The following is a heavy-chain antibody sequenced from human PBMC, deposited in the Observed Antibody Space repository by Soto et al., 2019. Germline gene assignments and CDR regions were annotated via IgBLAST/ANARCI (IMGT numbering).Heavy chain of an antibody. V-gene: IGHV4-59*08. CDR3: ARQDLRLYRSGLGDYFDY. CDR2: IYYSGST. J-gene: IGHJ4*02. CDR1: GGSISSYY. Sequence: PSETLSLTCTVSGGSISSYYWSWIQQPPGKGLEWIGYIYYSGSTYYNPSLKSRVTISVDTSKNQFSLKLSSVTAADTAVYYCARQDLRLYRSGLGDYFDYWGQGTLVTVSS. D-gene: IGHD6-19*01.